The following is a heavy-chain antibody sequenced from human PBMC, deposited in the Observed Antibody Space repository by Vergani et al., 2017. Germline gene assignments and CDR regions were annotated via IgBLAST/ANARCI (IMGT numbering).Heavy chain of an antibody. CDR3: ASVADGVDFGVVNSYYYYDMDV. J-gene: IGHJ6*03. D-gene: IGHD3-3*01. Sequence: QLQLQESGPGLVKPSETLSLTCTVSGGSISSSSYYWGWIRQPPGKGLEWIGRIYYSGSNYYNPSLKSRVTISVDTSKTQFSLKLSSVTAADTAVYYCASVADGVDFGVVNSYYYYDMDVWGKGTTVTVSS. CDR2: IYYSGSN. CDR1: GGSISSSSYY. V-gene: IGHV4-39*01.